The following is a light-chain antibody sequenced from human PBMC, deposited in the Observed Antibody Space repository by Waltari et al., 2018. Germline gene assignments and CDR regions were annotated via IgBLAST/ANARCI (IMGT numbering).Light chain of an antibody. CDR2: EVS. CDR1: SSDIGSHNL. J-gene: IGLJ2*01. V-gene: IGLV2-23*02. CDR3: CSYAGSSTLDVV. Sequence: QSALTQPASVSGSPGQSITISCTGTSSDIGSHNLVSWYQQHPGTAPKLMIYEVSKRPSGVSNRFSGSKSGNRASLTISGLQSEDEADYYCCSYAGSSTLDVVFGGGTKLTVL.